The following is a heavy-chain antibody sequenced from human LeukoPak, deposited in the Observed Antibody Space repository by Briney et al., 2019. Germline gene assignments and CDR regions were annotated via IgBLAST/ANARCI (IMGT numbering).Heavy chain of an antibody. CDR3: ARDNGFHDY. D-gene: IGHD6-25*01. CDR2: IKQDGSEK. V-gene: IGHV3-7*03. CDR1: GFTFSSYA. Sequence: GGSLRLSCAASGFTFSSYAMNWVRQAPGKGLEWVANIKQDGSEKYYVDSVKGRFTISRDNAKNSLYLQMNSLKAEDTAVYYCARDNGFHDYWGQGTLVTVSS. J-gene: IGHJ4*02.